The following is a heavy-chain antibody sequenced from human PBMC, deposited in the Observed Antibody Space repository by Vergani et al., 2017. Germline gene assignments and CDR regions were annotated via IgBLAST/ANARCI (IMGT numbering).Heavy chain of an antibody. CDR1: GGYISSSSYY. Sequence: QLQLQESGPGLVKPSETLSLTCTVSGGYISSSSYYWGWIRQPPGKGLEWIGSIYYSGSTDYNPSLKSRVTISVDTSKNQFSLKLSSVTAADTAVYYCAKGSGIAAAGVDYWGQGTLVTVSS. D-gene: IGHD6-13*01. V-gene: IGHV4-39*01. CDR3: AKGSGIAAAGVDY. CDR2: IYYSGST. J-gene: IGHJ4*02.